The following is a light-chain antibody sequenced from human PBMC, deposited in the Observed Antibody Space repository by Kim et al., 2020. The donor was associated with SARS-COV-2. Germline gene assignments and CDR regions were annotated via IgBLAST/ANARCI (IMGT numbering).Light chain of an antibody. V-gene: IGLV2-8*01. Sequence: QSALTQPPSASGSPGQSVTISCTGTSSDVGGYNYVSWYQQHPGKAPKLMIYEVSKRPSGVPDRFSGSKSGNTASLTVSGLQAEDEADYYCSSYAGSNRGVFGGGTQLPVL. CDR1: SSDVGGYNY. CDR2: EVS. CDR3: SSYAGSNRGV. J-gene: IGLJ3*02.